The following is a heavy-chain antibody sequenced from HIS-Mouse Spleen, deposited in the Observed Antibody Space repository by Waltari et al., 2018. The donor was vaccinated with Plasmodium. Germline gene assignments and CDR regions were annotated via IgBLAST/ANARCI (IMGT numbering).Heavy chain of an antibody. V-gene: IGHV3-9*01. CDR1: GFTFDDYA. D-gene: IGHD6-13*01. CDR3: AKDMRLIAAAGTDPYYYYYGMDV. CDR2: ISWNSGSI. J-gene: IGHJ6*02. Sequence: EVQLVESGGGLVQPGRSLRLSCAASGFTFDDYAMHWVRQAPGKGLAWVSGISWNSGSIGYADSVKGRFTISRDNAKNSLYLQMNSLRAEDTALYYCAKDMRLIAAAGTDPYYYYYGMDVWGQGTTVTVSS.